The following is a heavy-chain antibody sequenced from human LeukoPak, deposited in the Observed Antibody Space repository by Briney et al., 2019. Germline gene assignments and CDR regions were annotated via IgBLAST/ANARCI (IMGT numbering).Heavy chain of an antibody. J-gene: IGHJ4*02. CDR3: ARHDSFIPY. CDR1: GFTFSDYA. V-gene: IGHV3-23*01. Sequence: GGSLILSCVASGFTFSDYAMSWVRQAPGKGLEWVSGISDSGGSTYYADSVKGRCTISRDNSKNTWSLQMNNLRAEDTAVYFCARHDSFIPYWGQGTLVTVTS. D-gene: IGHD3-16*02. CDR2: ISDSGGST.